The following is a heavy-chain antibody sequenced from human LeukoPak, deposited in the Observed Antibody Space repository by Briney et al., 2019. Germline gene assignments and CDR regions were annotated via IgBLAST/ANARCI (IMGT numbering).Heavy chain of an antibody. D-gene: IGHD3-3*01. V-gene: IGHV3-49*04. CDR2: IRSKAYGGTT. CDR1: GFTFGDYA. CDR3: TSTYYDFWSGYSGVDY. Sequence: GGSLRLSCTASGFTFGDYAMSWVRQAPGKGLEWVGFIRSKAYGGTTEYAASVKGRFTISRDDSKSIAYLQMNSLKTVDTAVYYCTSTYYDFWSGYSGVDYWGQGTLVTVSS. J-gene: IGHJ4*02.